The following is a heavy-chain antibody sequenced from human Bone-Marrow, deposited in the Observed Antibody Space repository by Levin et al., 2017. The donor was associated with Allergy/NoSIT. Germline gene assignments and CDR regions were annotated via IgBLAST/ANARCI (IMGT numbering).Heavy chain of an antibody. J-gene: IGHJ4*02. Sequence: LAGGSLRLSCAASGFTVSNNYMRWVRQAPGKGLEWVSLIYSGGTTYYADSVKGRFTISRDNSKNTVYLQMNSLRAEDTAVYYCARNRHCIGGRCYSVWGQGTLVTVSS. D-gene: IGHD2-15*01. V-gene: IGHV3-53*01. CDR1: GFTVSNNY. CDR2: IYSGGTT. CDR3: ARNRHCIGGRCYSV.